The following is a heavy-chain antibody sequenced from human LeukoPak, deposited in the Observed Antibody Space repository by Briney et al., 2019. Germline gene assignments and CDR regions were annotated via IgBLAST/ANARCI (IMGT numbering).Heavy chain of an antibody. CDR3: ARHGTSWDEYFHH. Sequence: SETLSLTCAVSGGSINSDTSYWGWVRQPPEKGLECFGSIYYSGSTYYNPSLQSRVTISVDTSKNQFSLNLGSVTAADTAIYYCARHGTSWDEYFHHWGQGTLVTVSS. J-gene: IGHJ1*01. V-gene: IGHV4-39*01. D-gene: IGHD1-26*01. CDR1: GGSINSDTSY. CDR2: IYYSGST.